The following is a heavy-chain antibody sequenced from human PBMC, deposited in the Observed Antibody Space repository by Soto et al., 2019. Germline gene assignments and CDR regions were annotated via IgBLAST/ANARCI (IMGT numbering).Heavy chain of an antibody. CDR2: IWYDGSNK. V-gene: IGHV3-33*01. Sequence: QVQLVESGGGVVQPGKSLRLSCAASGFTFSTYGMHWVRQAPGKGLEWVAVIWYDGSNKYHGVSLKGRFTISRDNSKNTLYRQINNLRAEDTAVYYCGRDGALGDTAVVDSWGQGTLVTVSS. D-gene: IGHD5-18*01. CDR1: GFTFSTYG. CDR3: GRDGALGDTAVVDS. J-gene: IGHJ4*02.